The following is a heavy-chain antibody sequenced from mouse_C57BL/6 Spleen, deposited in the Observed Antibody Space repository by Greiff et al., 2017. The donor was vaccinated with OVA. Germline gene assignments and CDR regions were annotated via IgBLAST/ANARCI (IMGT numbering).Heavy chain of an antibody. CDR2: INTNNGGT. V-gene: IGHV1-18*01. J-gene: IGHJ3*01. CDR1: GYTFTDYN. Sequence: EVQLQQSGPELVKPGASVKIPCKASGYTFTDYNMDWVKQSHGKSLEWIGDINTNNGGTIYNQKFKGKATLTVDKSSSTAYMVHSSLTSEDTAVYYCARERTVVATKEFADWGQGTLVTVSA. D-gene: IGHD1-1*01. CDR3: ARERTVVATKEFAD.